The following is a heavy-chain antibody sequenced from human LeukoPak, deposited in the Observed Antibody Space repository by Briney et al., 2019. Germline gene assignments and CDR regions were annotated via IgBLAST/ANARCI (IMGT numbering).Heavy chain of an antibody. Sequence: ASVKVSCKASGYTFTSYGISWVRQAPGQGLEWMGWISAYNGNTNYAQKLQGRVTMTTDTSTSTAYMELRSLRSDDTAVYYCARGKNYYDSSGYLWFDPWGQGTLVTVSS. CDR1: GYTFTSYG. V-gene: IGHV1-18*01. J-gene: IGHJ5*02. D-gene: IGHD3-22*01. CDR2: ISAYNGNT. CDR3: ARGKNYYDSSGYLWFDP.